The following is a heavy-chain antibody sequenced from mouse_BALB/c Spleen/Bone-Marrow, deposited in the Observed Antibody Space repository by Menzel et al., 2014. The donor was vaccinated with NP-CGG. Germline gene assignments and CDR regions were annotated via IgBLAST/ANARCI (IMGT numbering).Heavy chain of an antibody. D-gene: IGHD3-1*01. CDR2: ISSCGSYS. CDR3: VRDSSGYFDY. Sequence: EVKLVESGGGLVKPGVSLKLSCAASGFTFSYYAMSWVRQSPEKRLEWVAEISSCGSYSYYPDTVTGRFTIYRDNAKNTLYLEMSSLRSEDTAMYYCVRDSSGYFDYWRQGTTLTVSS. J-gene: IGHJ2*01. CDR1: GFTFSYYA. V-gene: IGHV5-9-4*01.